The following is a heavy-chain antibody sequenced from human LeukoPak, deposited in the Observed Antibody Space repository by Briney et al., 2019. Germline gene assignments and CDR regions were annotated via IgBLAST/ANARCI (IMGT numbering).Heavy chain of an antibody. D-gene: IGHD5-18*01. CDR3: ARLARGYSYGRVFDY. J-gene: IGHJ4*02. CDR2: IYPGDSDT. Sequence: GESLKISRKGSGYSFTSYWIGWVRQMPGKGLEWMGIIYPGDSDTRYSPSFQGQVTISADKSISTAYLQWSSLKASDTAMYYCARLARGYSYGRVFDYWGQGTLVTVSS. V-gene: IGHV5-51*01. CDR1: GYSFTSYW.